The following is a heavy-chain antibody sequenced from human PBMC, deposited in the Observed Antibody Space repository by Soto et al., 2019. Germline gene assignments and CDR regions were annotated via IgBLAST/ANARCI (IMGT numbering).Heavy chain of an antibody. CDR3: ARDPSAGDSAGY. D-gene: IGHD2-21*01. CDR2: IIPILGIA. CDR1: GGTFSSYT. J-gene: IGHJ4*02. V-gene: IGHV1-69*08. Sequence: QVQLVQSGAEVKKPGSSVKVSCKASGGTFSSYTISWVRQAPGQGLEWMGRIIPILGIANYAQKFQGRVTITADXSTSTAYXXXXSLRSEDTAVYYCARDPSAGDSAGYWGQGTLVTVSS.